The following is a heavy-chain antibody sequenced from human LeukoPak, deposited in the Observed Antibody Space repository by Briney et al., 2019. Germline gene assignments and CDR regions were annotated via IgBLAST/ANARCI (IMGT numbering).Heavy chain of an antibody. Sequence: GGSLRLSCAASGFTFSSYWMSWVRQAPGKGLEWVAHIKQDGSEKYYVDSVKGRFTISRDNAKNSLYLQMNSLRAEDTAVYYCARDAGDIYDTSGYYLYYFDYWGQGTLVTVSS. CDR2: IKQDGSEK. CDR1: GFTFSSYW. V-gene: IGHV3-7*01. CDR3: ARDAGDIYDTSGYYLYYFDY. D-gene: IGHD3-22*01. J-gene: IGHJ4*02.